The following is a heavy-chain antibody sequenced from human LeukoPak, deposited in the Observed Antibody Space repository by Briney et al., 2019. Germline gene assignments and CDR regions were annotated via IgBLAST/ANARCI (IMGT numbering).Heavy chain of an antibody. CDR1: GYSISSGYY. V-gene: IGHV4-38-2*01. J-gene: IGHJ4*02. D-gene: IGHD1-26*01. Sequence: SDTLSLTCAVSGYSISSGYYWGWIRQPPGKGLEWIGTIYHSETTYYNPSLKSRVTISVDTSKNQFSLKLSSVTAADTAVYYCARGWSYPYYFAYWGQGTLVTVSS. CDR3: ARGWSYPYYFAY. CDR2: IYHSETT.